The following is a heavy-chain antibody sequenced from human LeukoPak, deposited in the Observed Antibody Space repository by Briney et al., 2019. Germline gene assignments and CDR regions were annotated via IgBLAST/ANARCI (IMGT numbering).Heavy chain of an antibody. V-gene: IGHV3-30*18. Sequence: GGSLRLSCAASGFTFSSYGMHWVRQAPGKGLEWVAVISYDGSNKYYADSVKGRFTISRDNSKNTLYLQMNSLRAEDTAVYYCAKGTFNVLRYFDWLFGGAAGPIDYWGQGTLVTVSS. D-gene: IGHD3-9*01. CDR3: AKGTFNVLRYFDWLFGGAAGPIDY. CDR1: GFTFSSYG. CDR2: ISYDGSNK. J-gene: IGHJ4*02.